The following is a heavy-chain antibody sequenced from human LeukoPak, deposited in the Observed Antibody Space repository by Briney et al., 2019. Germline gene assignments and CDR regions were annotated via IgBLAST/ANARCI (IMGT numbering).Heavy chain of an antibody. CDR1: GGSFTVYF. V-gene: IGHV4-34*01. CDR2: INDYTGNI. CDR3: ARGRIAKIVVVHSFHYGMDV. J-gene: IGHJ6*02. D-gene: IGHD3-22*01. Sequence: SEPLSLTCDVLGGSFTVYFWTWIRQSPGKGLEWIGEINDYTGNINYNPSLNSRVSISLEKSKNQFSLELRSVTDADTAVYYCARGRIAKIVVVHSFHYGMDVWGQGTTVTVSS.